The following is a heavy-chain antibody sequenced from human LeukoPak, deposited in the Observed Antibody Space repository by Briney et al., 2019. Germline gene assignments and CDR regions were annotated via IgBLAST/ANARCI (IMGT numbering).Heavy chain of an antibody. J-gene: IGHJ4*02. CDR3: ARGGSWLVKFDY. Sequence: ASVKVSCKASGGTFSSYAISWVRQAPGQGLEWMGRIIPILGIANYAQKFQGRVTITADKSTSTAYMELSSLRSEDTAVYYCARGGSWLVKFDYWGQGTLVTVSS. CDR1: GGTFSSYA. D-gene: IGHD5-12*01. CDR2: IIPILGIA. V-gene: IGHV1-69*04.